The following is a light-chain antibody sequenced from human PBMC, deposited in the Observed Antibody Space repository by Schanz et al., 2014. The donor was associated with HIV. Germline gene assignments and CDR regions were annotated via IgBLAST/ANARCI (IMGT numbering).Light chain of an antibody. J-gene: IGLJ3*02. CDR1: NSDVGGHNY. CDR2: DVG. CDR3: ASCTISNTWV. Sequence: QSVLTQPPSASGSPGQSVTISCTGTNSDVGGHNYVSWYQHLPDKAPKLIISDVGYRPSGVSNRFSASKSDNTASLTISGLQTEDEAYYYCASCTISNTWVFGGGTKLTVL. V-gene: IGLV2-14*03.